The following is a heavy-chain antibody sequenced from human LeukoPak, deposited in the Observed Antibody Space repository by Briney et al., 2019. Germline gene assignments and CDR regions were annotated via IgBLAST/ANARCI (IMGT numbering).Heavy chain of an antibody. CDR2: IYPGDSDT. Sequence: GESLKISCKGFGYSFTSYWIGWVRQMPGKGLEGMGIIYPGDSDTRYSPSFQGQVTISADKSISTAYLQWSSLKASDTAMYYCARHAYDSSGYYLYWGQGTLVTVSS. D-gene: IGHD3-22*01. J-gene: IGHJ4*02. CDR3: ARHAYDSSGYYLY. CDR1: GYSFTSYW. V-gene: IGHV5-51*01.